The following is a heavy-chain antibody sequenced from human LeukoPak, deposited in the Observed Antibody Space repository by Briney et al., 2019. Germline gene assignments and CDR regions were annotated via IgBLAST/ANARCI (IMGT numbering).Heavy chain of an antibody. CDR3: AKGRHMLATTSNFDY. D-gene: IGHD1-26*01. V-gene: IGHV3-23*01. CDR1: EFIFSSFA. Sequence: HPGGSLRLACAASEFIFSSFAMNWVRQAPGKGLEWVSVISGSGGSTYYADSVKGRFTISRDNSKNTLYLQMNSLRADDTAIYYCAKGRHMLATTSNFDYWGQGTLVTVSS. CDR2: ISGSGGST. J-gene: IGHJ4*02.